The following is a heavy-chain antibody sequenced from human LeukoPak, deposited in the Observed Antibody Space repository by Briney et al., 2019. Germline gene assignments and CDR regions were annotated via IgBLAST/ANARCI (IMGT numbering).Heavy chain of an antibody. CDR1: GYTFTSYD. D-gene: IGHD2-2*01. J-gene: IGHJ5*02. CDR3: ARAGEYQLLFGFDP. CDR2: MNPNSGNT. V-gene: IGHV1-8*01. Sequence: ASVKVSCKASGYTFTSYDINWVRQATAQGLEWMGWMNPNSGNTGYAQKFQGRVTMTRNTSISTAYMELSSLRSEDTAVYYCARAGEYQLLFGFDPWGQGTLVTVSS.